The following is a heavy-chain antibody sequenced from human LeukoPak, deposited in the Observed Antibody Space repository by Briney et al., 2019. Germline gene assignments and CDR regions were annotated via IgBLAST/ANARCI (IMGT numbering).Heavy chain of an antibody. CDR2: ISNSGNTI. Sequence: PGGTLRLSCAASGFTFSSYAMNWVRQAPGKGLEWVSYISNSGNTIYYAGSVKGRFTISRDSAKNSLYLQMNSLRFEDTAVYYCASEKLTAADYMDVWGKGTTVTISS. D-gene: IGHD6-13*01. J-gene: IGHJ6*03. CDR1: GFTFSSYA. CDR3: ASEKLTAADYMDV. V-gene: IGHV3-48*03.